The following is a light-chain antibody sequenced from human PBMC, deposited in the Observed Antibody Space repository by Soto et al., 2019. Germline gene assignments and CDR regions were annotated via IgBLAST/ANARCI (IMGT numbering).Light chain of an antibody. Sequence: DIQMTQSPSSLSASVGDRVTITCRASQTINFYLNWYHQRPGNAPKLLVYGASRLQSGVPSRFSGSGSGTDFTLTISSLQPEEFATYYCQQSYTAAVTFGGGIKVDI. CDR1: QTINFY. V-gene: IGKV1-39*01. CDR2: GAS. CDR3: QQSYTAAVT. J-gene: IGKJ4*01.